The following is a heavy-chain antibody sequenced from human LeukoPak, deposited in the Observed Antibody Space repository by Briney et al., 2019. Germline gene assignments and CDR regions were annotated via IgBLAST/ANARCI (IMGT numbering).Heavy chain of an antibody. CDR2: ISGSGGTT. Sequence: GGSLRLSCAASGFTFSSFAMSWVRQAPGKGLEWVSVISGSGGTTYYAESVKGRFTISRDNSKSTLYLQINSLRAEDTAIYYCARDGDSNWYFDLWGRGTLVTVSS. V-gene: IGHV3-23*01. J-gene: IGHJ2*01. CDR1: GFTFSSFA. CDR3: ARDGDSNWYFDL. D-gene: IGHD4-11*01.